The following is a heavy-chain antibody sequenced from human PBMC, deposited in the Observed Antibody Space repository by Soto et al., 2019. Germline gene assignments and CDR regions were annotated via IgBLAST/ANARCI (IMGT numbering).Heavy chain of an antibody. CDR2: ISTSSSYI. D-gene: IGHD4-17*01. CDR1: GFTFSSYS. CDR3: TRDGAPTLTTEFDI. Sequence: PGGSLRLSCAASGFTFSSYSMNWVRQAPGQGLEWVSSISTSSSYIYYADSVKGRFTISRDNAKNSLYLQMNRLRAEDTAVYYCTRDGAPTLTTEFDIWGQGTMVTVSS. V-gene: IGHV3-21*01. J-gene: IGHJ3*02.